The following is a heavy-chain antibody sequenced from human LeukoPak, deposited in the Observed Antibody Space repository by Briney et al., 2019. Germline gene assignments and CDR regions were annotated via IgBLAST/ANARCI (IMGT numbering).Heavy chain of an antibody. CDR2: IYYSGST. Sequence: SETLSLTCTVSGGSISSYYWSWIRQPPGKGLEWIGYIYYSGSTNYNPSLKSRVTISVDTSKNQFSLKLSSVTAADTAVYYCARDGGGSYSAFDIWGQGTMVTVSS. CDR1: GGSISSYY. V-gene: IGHV4-59*01. D-gene: IGHD1-26*01. CDR3: ARDGGGSYSAFDI. J-gene: IGHJ3*02.